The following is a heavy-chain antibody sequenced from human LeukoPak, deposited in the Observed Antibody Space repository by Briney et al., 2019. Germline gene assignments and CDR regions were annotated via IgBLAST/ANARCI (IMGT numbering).Heavy chain of an antibody. CDR2: IYSGGST. D-gene: IGHD2-21*02. CDR3: ARAPFTLVVVTAIPMDV. Sequence: QAGGSLRLSCAASGFTVSSNYMSWVRQAPGKGLEWVSVIYSGGSTYYADSVKGRFTISRDNSKNTLYLQMNSLRAEDTAVYYCARAPFTLVVVTAIPMDVWGQGTTVTVSS. V-gene: IGHV3-66*01. CDR1: GFTVSSNY. J-gene: IGHJ6*02.